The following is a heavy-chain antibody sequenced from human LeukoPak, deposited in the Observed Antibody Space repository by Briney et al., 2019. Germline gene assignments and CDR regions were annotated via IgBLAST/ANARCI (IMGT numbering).Heavy chain of an antibody. CDR2: MNPNTGNT. CDR1: GYTFINYD. CDR3: ARGGAVAGHNWFDP. V-gene: IGHV1-8*03. D-gene: IGHD6-13*01. Sequence: ASVKVSCKASGYTFINYDINWVRRATGQGLEWMGWMNPNTGNTGYAQKFQGRATITRDTSTNTAYMELTGLTSEDTAVYYCARGGAVAGHNWFDPWGQGTLVTVSS. J-gene: IGHJ5*02.